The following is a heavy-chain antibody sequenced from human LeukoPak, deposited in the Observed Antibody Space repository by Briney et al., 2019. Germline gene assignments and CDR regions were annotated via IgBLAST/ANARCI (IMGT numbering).Heavy chain of an antibody. CDR1: GGTFSGYY. D-gene: IGHD3-10*01. V-gene: IGHV4-34*01. CDR3: ARGPRGSGSYYKY. J-gene: IGHJ4*02. CDR2: INPSGST. Sequence: SETLCLTCAVYGGTFSGYYWNWIRQPPGKGLEWVGEINPSGSTNYNPSLMSRVAISVATSKNQFSLKLSSVTAADTAGYYCARGPRGSGSYYKYWSQGSLVTVSS.